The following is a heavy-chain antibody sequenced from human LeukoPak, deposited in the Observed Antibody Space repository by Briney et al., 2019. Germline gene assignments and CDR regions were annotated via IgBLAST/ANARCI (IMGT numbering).Heavy chain of an antibody. CDR2: IKSKTDGGTT. V-gene: IGHV3-15*01. Sequence: GGSLRLSCAASGFTFSNAWMSWVRQAPGKGLEWVGRIKSKTDGGTTDYAAPVKGRFTISRGDSKNTLYLQMNSLKTEDTAVYYCTTDPGPIYGGNSKWGQGTMVTVSS. J-gene: IGHJ3*01. CDR3: TTDPGPIYGGNSK. D-gene: IGHD4-23*01. CDR1: GFTFSNAW.